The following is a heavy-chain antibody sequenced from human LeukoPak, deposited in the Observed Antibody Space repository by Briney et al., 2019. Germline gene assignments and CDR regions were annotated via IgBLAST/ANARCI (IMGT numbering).Heavy chain of an antibody. CDR1: GYTFTSYG. Sequence: ASVKVSCKASGYTFTSYGISWVRQAPGQGLEWMGWISSYNGNTNYTQKLQGRVTMTTAASTSTAYMELRRLRADDTAVDFCARAPTDFGTSGVYYFDYWGQGTLVTVSS. V-gene: IGHV1-18*01. CDR3: ARAPTDFGTSGVYYFDY. D-gene: IGHD7-27*01. CDR2: ISSYNGNT. J-gene: IGHJ4*02.